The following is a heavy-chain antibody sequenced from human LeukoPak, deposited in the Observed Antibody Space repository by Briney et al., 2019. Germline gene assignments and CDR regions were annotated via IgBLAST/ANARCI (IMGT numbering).Heavy chain of an antibody. Sequence: GGSLRLSCAASGFTFSSYGMSWVRQAPGKGLEWVSGISGSGDKKYYADSVKGRFTISRDNPKNTLYLQMISLRAEDTAVYYCAIDRSGWSIDYWGQGTLVTVSS. CDR3: AIDRSGWSIDY. CDR1: GFTFSSYG. J-gene: IGHJ4*02. V-gene: IGHV3-23*01. D-gene: IGHD6-19*01. CDR2: ISGSGDKK.